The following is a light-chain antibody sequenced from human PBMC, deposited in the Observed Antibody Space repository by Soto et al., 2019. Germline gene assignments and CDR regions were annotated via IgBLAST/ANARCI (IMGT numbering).Light chain of an antibody. CDR3: SSYAGSNNV. Sequence: QSVLTQAPSVSGAPGQRVTISCTGSSSNIGAGYNVHWYQQFPGAAPKLLIYGNNNRPSGVPDRFSAFASGTAASLAITGLQAEDEADYYCSSYAGSNNVFGTGTKLTVL. J-gene: IGLJ1*01. CDR1: SSNIGAGYN. CDR2: GNN. V-gene: IGLV1-40*01.